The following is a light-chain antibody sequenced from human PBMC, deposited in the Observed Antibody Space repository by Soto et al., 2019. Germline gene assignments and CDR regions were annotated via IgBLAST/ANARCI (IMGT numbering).Light chain of an antibody. V-gene: IGKV3-20*01. J-gene: IGKJ2*01. Sequence: EIVLTPSPGTLSLSPGERASLSCRASQSVSSSYLAWYQQKPGQAPRLLIYGASSRATGIPDRFSGSGSGTDFTLTIPRLEPEDFAVYYCQQYGSSPYTFGQGTKVDIK. CDR2: GAS. CDR3: QQYGSSPYT. CDR1: QSVSSSY.